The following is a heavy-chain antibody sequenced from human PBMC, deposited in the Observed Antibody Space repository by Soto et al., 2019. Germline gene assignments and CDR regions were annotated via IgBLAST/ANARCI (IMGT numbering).Heavy chain of an antibody. CDR2: IIPVFGTV. Sequence: QVKLVQSGAEVKKPGSSVKVSCKASGGTFGNSAISWVRQDPGQGLEWMGGIIPVFGTVNYAQKFAGRVTIAADESTSTVFMKMSRLTSEDTAVYYCAKVMAAAGYDSWGQGTLVTVSS. D-gene: IGHD3-16*01. V-gene: IGHV1-69*01. CDR3: AKVMAAAGYDS. J-gene: IGHJ4*02. CDR1: GGTFGNSA.